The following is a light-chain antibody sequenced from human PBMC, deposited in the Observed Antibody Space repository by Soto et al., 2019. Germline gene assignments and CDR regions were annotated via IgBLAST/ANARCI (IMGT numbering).Light chain of an antibody. CDR3: QQYNSYSQT. CDR2: DAS. J-gene: IGKJ1*01. Sequence: DIQMKKNPSTLSASVGDRVTITCRASQSISSRLAWYQQKPGKAPKPLIYDASTLESGVPSRFSGSGSGTEFTLTISSLQPDDFATYDCQQYNSYSQTFGQGTKVDI. CDR1: QSISSR. V-gene: IGKV1-5*01.